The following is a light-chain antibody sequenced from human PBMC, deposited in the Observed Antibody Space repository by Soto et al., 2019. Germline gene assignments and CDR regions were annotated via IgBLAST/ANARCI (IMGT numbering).Light chain of an antibody. V-gene: IGKV1-5*03. CDR2: KAS. Sequence: DIQMTKSPSTLSGSVGDRVTITCPASQTISSWLAWYQQKPGKAPKLLIYKASTLKSGVPSRFSGSGSGTEFTLTISSLQPDDFATYYCQHYNSYSEAFGQGTKV. J-gene: IGKJ1*01. CDR3: QHYNSYSEA. CDR1: QTISSW.